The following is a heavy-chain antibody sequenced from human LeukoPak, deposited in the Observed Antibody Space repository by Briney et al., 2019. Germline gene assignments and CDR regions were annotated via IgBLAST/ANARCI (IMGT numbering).Heavy chain of an antibody. CDR1: GFTFSGYS. V-gene: IGHV3-23*01. Sequence: GGSLRLSCAASGFTFSGYSMSWVRQAPGKGLEWVSAISGSGGSTYYADSVKGRFTISRDNSKNTLYLQMNSLRAEDTAVYYCAKDLDCSSTSCYPDYWGQGTLVTVSS. CDR2: ISGSGGST. D-gene: IGHD2-2*01. J-gene: IGHJ4*02. CDR3: AKDLDCSSTSCYPDY.